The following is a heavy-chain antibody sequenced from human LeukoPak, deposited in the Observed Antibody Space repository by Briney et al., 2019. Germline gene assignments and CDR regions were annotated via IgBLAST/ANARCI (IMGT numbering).Heavy chain of an antibody. Sequence: KPSETLSLTCTVSVGSICSSSYYCGSVRQPPGEGLEWHGSIYYSDSTYYSPSLKRRVTISVDTPKSQFPLKLSSVTAADTAVYYCARHRAVACTRRGWVDYLGEGGLVTVSP. V-gene: IGHV4-39*01. J-gene: IGHJ4*02. CDR3: ARHRAVACTRRGWVDY. D-gene: IGHD6-19*01. CDR2: IYYSDST. CDR1: VGSICSSSYY.